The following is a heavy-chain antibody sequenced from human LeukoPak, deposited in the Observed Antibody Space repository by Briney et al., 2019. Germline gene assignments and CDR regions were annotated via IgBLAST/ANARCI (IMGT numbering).Heavy chain of an antibody. D-gene: IGHD3-16*01. CDR3: ARDRRFTHMDV. CDR1: GFTFSSYW. V-gene: IGHV3-7*01. Sequence: PGGPLRLSCAASGFTFSSYWMSWGRQAPGKGLEWVANIKQDGSEKYYVDSVKGRFTISRDNAKNSLYLQMNSLRAEDTAVYYCARDRRFTHMDVWGKGTTVTVSS. J-gene: IGHJ6*03. CDR2: IKQDGSEK.